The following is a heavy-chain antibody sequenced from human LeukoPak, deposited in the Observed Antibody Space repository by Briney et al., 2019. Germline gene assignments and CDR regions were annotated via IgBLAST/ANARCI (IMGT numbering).Heavy chain of an antibody. J-gene: IGHJ4*02. V-gene: IGHV1-8*03. CDR1: GYTFTSYD. Sequence: ASVKVSCKASGYTFTSYDINWVRQATGQGLEWMGWMNPNSGNTGYAQKFQGRVTITRNTSISTAYMELSSLRSEDTAVYYCARGSIVATTEFDYWRQGTLVTVSS. D-gene: IGHD5-12*01. CDR2: MNPNSGNT. CDR3: ARGSIVATTEFDY.